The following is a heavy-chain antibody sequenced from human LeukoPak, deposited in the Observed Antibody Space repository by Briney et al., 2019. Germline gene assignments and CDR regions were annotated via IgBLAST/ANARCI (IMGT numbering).Heavy chain of an antibody. J-gene: IGHJ4*02. Sequence: PGGSLRLSCAASGFSFNNYAMSWVRQAPARGPEWVSSIRGGGTFYADSVKGRFSLSRDDSRNTVYLQLNNLRVEDTAIYYCAKANWVSNADAVWWGQGTQVTVSS. D-gene: IGHD2-2*01. CDR2: IRGGGT. CDR3: AKANWVSNADAVW. V-gene: IGHV3-23*01. CDR1: GFSFNNYA.